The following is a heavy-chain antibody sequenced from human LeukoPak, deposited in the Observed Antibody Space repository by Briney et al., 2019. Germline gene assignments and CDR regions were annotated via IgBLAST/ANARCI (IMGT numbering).Heavy chain of an antibody. CDR2: ISRKSGTI. CDR1: GFTFGEYA. J-gene: IGHJ3*02. Sequence: GGSLRLSCAASGFTFGEYAIHWGRQAPGKGLEWVSGISRKSGTIVYVDSVKGRFTISRDNAKNSVYLQMNSLRAEDTAFYFCTRIRTHGFDIWGQGTMVTVSA. D-gene: IGHD2-2*01. V-gene: IGHV3-9*01. CDR3: TRIRTHGFDI.